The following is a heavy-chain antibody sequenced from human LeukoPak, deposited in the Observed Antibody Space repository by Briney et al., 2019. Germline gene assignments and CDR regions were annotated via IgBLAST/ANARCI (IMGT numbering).Heavy chain of an antibody. Sequence: PGGSLRLSCAASGFTFSNSWMHWVRRAPGKGLVWVSIIKSDGSTIYADSVKGRFTISRDNAKSTIYLQMNSLRAEDTAVYYCARDYYYSVDYWGQGTLVTVSS. CDR3: ARDYYYSVDY. V-gene: IGHV3-74*01. J-gene: IGHJ4*02. CDR1: GFTFSNSW. D-gene: IGHD3-22*01. CDR2: IKSDGST.